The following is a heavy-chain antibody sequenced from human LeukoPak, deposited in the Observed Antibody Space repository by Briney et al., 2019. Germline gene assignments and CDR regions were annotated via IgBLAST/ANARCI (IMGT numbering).Heavy chain of an antibody. CDR2: IKQDGSEK. J-gene: IGHJ4*02. Sequence: GGSLRLSCAASGFTFSSYWMSWVRQAPGKGLEWVANIKQDGSEKYYVDSVKGRFTISRDNAKNSLYLQMNSLRAEDTAVYYCARDSRDYYDSSGFYPYWGQGTLVTVSS. V-gene: IGHV3-7*01. CDR3: ARDSRDYYDSSGFYPY. CDR1: GFTFSSYW. D-gene: IGHD3-22*01.